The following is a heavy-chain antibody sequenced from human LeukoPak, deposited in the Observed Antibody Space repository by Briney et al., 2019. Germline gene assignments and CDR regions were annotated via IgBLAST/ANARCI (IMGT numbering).Heavy chain of an antibody. CDR2: IYHSGRT. D-gene: IGHD3/OR15-3a*01. Sequence: SETLSLTCTVSGYSISSGYYWGWIRQPPGEGLGWIGSIYHSGRTFYNPSLKSRVTIAVDTCKNHFSLKLTSVTAADTAVYYCARQTGSGLFILPGGQGTLVTVSS. V-gene: IGHV4-38-2*02. J-gene: IGHJ4*02. CDR1: GYSISSGYY. CDR3: ARQTGSGLFILP.